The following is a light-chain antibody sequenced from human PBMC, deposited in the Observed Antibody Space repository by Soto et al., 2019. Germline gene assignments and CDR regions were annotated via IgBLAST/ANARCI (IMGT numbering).Light chain of an antibody. V-gene: IGKV3-20*01. Sequence: EIVLTQSPGTLSLSPGERATLSCRASQSVSNNYLAWYQQKPGQAPRLLIYGASSRATGIPDRFIGGGSGTDFTLTISRLELEDFAVYYCQQYGSLPFTFGPGTKVDIK. CDR1: QSVSNNY. CDR3: QQYGSLPFT. J-gene: IGKJ3*01. CDR2: GAS.